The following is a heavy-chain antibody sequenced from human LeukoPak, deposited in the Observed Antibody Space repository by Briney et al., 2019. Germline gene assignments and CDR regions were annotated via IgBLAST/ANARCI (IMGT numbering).Heavy chain of an antibody. CDR1: GGSISSYY. Sequence: SETLSLTCTVSGGSISSYYWSWIRQPPGKGLEWIGYIYYSGSTNYNPSLKSRVTISVDTSKNQFSLKLSSVTAADTAVYYCARRDGSGSSYFDYWGQGTLVTVSS. CDR2: IYYSGST. V-gene: IGHV4-59*08. CDR3: ARRDGSGSSYFDY. J-gene: IGHJ4*02. D-gene: IGHD3-10*01.